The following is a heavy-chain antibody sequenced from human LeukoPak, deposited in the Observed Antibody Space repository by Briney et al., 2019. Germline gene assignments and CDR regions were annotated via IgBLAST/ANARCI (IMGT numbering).Heavy chain of an antibody. CDR1: GGTFSSYA. J-gene: IGHJ4*02. D-gene: IGHD4-17*01. V-gene: IGHV1-69*13. CDR3: ARDPWDDYGDYGPSGTFDY. Sequence: ASVKVSCTASGGTFSSYAISWVRQAPGQGLEWMGGIIPIFGTANYAQKFQGRVTITADESTSTAYMELSSLRSEDTAVYYCARDPWDDYGDYGPSGTFDYWGQGTLVTVSS. CDR2: IIPIFGTA.